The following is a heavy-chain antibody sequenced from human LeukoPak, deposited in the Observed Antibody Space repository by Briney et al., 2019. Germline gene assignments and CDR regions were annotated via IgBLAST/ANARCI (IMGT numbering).Heavy chain of an antibody. CDR1: GFTFNSYG. J-gene: IGHJ4*02. V-gene: IGHV3-30*02. Sequence: GGSLRLSCAAPGFTFNSYGMHWVRQAPGKGLEWVAFIRYDGSTKYYADSVKGRFTISRDNSKNTLYLQMNSLRAEDTAMYYCARNAYYDSGTYHSGFDYWGLGTLVTVSS. D-gene: IGHD3-10*01. CDR3: ARNAYYDSGTYHSGFDY. CDR2: IRYDGSTK.